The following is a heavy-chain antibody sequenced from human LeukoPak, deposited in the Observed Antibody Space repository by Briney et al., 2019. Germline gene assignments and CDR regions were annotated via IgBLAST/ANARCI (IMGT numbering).Heavy chain of an antibody. CDR2: IIPILGIA. V-gene: IGHV1-69*04. Sequence: GASVKVSCKASGGTFSSYAISWVRQAPGQGLEWMGRIIPILGIANYAQKFQGRVTITADKSTSTAYMELSSLRSEDTAVYYCARAISGAERPPYYYYGMDVWGQGTTVTVSS. CDR3: ARAISGAERPPYYYYGMDV. D-gene: IGHD3-10*01. CDR1: GGTFSSYA. J-gene: IGHJ6*02.